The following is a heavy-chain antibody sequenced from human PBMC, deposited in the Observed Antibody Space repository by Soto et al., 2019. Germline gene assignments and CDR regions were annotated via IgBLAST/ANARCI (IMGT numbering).Heavy chain of an antibody. Sequence: EVQLLESGGGLVQPGGSLRLSCAASGFTFRNYAMSWARQAPGEGLEWVSAISGSGGTTHYADSVKGRFTISRDNSKNTLYLPMNSLRVEDTAVYYCAKDRSSTSCYAFDYWGQGSLVTVSS. J-gene: IGHJ4*02. CDR2: ISGSGGTT. V-gene: IGHV3-23*01. CDR3: AKDRSSTSCYAFDY. CDR1: GFTFRNYA. D-gene: IGHD2-2*01.